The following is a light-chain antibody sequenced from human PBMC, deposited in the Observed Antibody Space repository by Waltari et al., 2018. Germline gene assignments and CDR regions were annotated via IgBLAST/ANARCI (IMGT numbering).Light chain of an antibody. Sequence: QSALTQPASVSGSPGQSITVSCPATSSDLGVYDFFSWYQHHPGQAPKLIIYDVFKRPSGVSNRFSGSKSGNTASLSISGLQADDEGDYYCTSSTFSSPLFGGGTKLTVL. CDR1: SSDLGVYDF. CDR3: TSSTFSSPL. CDR2: DVF. J-gene: IGLJ2*01. V-gene: IGLV2-14*03.